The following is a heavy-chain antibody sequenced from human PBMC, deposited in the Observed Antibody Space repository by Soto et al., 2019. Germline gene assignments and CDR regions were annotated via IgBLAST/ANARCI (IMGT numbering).Heavy chain of an antibody. CDR2: IGPESGAT. D-gene: IGHD5-12*01. Sequence: ASVKVSCKASGYTFTGHYIHWVRQAPEQGPEWMGEIGPESGATRYAQKFQGRVTMTRDMSITTVYMELNNLSPDDTTVYYCGRGRSGQIVVFYWGQGTPVTVSS. CDR1: GYTFTGHY. J-gene: IGHJ4*02. CDR3: GRGRSGQIVVFY. V-gene: IGHV1-2*02.